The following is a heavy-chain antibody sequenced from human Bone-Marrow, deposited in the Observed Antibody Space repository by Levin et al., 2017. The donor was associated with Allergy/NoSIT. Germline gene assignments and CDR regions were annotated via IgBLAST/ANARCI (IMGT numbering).Heavy chain of an antibody. CDR2: IFYSGST. CDR3: ARSVAGEFDY. J-gene: IGHJ4*02. Sequence: SQTLSLTCTVSGGSISGYYWSWVRQPPGKGLEWVGHIFYSGSTNYNPSLKSRVTISINTSKNQFSLNLTSVTAAVTAFYYCARSVAGEFDYWGQGTLVTVSS. V-gene: IGHV4-59*01. D-gene: IGHD3-10*01. CDR1: GGSISGYY.